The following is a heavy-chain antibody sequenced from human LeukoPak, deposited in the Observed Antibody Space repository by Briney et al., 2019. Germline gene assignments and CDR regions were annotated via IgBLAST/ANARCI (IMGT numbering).Heavy chain of an antibody. CDR1: GGSISSGGYY. D-gene: IGHD6-13*01. V-gene: IGHV4-61*02. CDR3: ARKYSSSWYRGHYFDY. Sequence: PSQTLSLTCTVSGGSISSGGYYWSWIRQPAGKGLEWIGRIYTSGSTNYNPSLKSRVTMSVDTSKNQFSLKLSSVTAADTAVYYCARKYSSSWYRGHYFDYWGQGTLVTVSS. J-gene: IGHJ4*02. CDR2: IYTSGST.